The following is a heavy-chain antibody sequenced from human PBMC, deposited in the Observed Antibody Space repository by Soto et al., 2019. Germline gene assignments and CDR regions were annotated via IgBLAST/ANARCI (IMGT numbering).Heavy chain of an antibody. V-gene: IGHV4-59*08. Sequence: QVQLQESGPGLVKPSETLSLTCTVSGGSISSYYWSWIRQPPGKGLEWMGYIYYSGSNNYNPSLKGRFTISVDTSKNQCSLKLSSGTAAYTAVYYCARHKRYCDYVHNYFDYWGQGTLVTVSS. D-gene: IGHD4-17*01. CDR2: IYYSGSN. J-gene: IGHJ4*02. CDR1: GGSISSYY. CDR3: ARHKRYCDYVHNYFDY.